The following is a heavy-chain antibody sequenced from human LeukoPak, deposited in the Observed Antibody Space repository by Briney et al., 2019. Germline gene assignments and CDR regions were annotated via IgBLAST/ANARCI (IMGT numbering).Heavy chain of an antibody. CDR3: ARNSAYYDFWSGYPNYYYYGMDV. V-gene: IGHV4-34*01. CDR1: GGSFSGYY. J-gene: IGHJ6*02. CDR2: INHSGST. D-gene: IGHD3-3*01. Sequence: PSETLSLTCAVYGGSFSGYYWSWIRQPPGKGLEWIGEINHSGSTNYNPSLKSRVTISVDTSKNQFSLKLSSVTAADTAVYYCARNSAYYDFWSGYPNYYYYGMDVWGQGTTVTVSS.